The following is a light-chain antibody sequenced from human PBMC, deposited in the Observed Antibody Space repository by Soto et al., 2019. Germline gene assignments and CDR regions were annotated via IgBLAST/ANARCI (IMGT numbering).Light chain of an antibody. Sequence: QSVLTQSPSASASLGASVKLTCTLSSGHNSYAIAWHQQQPEKGPRYLMKLNSDGSHSSGDGIPDRFSGSSSGAERYLTISSLQSEDEADYYCQTWATDIHGVFGGGTKLTVL. CDR3: QTWATDIHGV. CDR1: SGHNSYA. J-gene: IGLJ2*01. V-gene: IGLV4-69*01. CDR2: LNSDGSH.